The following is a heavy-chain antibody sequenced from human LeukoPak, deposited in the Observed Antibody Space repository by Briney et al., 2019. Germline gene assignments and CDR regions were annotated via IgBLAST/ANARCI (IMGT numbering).Heavy chain of an antibody. CDR2: IGSTI. V-gene: IGHV3-11*04. Sequence: PGGSLRLSCVASGFSLSDYYMSWIRQAPGKGLEWVSYIGSTIYYADSVKGRFTISRDNAKNSLYLQMNSLRAEDTAVYYCARVRSVGGNPHAFNIWGQGTMVTVSS. J-gene: IGHJ3*02. CDR1: GFSLSDYY. D-gene: IGHD4-23*01. CDR3: ARVRSVGGNPHAFNI.